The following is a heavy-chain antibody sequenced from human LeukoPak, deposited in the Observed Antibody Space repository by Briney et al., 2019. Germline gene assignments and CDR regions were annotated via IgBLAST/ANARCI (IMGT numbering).Heavy chain of an antibody. CDR2: IKLDGSEK. J-gene: IGHJ4*02. CDR3: ARDVLVRPLRYYFDF. CDR1: GFTLSSNY. Sequence: GGSLRLSCAASGFTLSSNYMSWVRQAPGKGLECEATIKLDGSEKYYVDSVKGRFTTSRDNTKSSLYLQMNSLRAEDTGVYYCARDVLVRPLRYYFDFWGQGALVTVSS. D-gene: IGHD1-1*01. V-gene: IGHV3-7*01.